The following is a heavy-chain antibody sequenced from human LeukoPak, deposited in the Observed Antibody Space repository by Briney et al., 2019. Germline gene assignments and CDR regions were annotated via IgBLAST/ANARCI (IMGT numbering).Heavy chain of an antibody. CDR2: INSDGSST. CDR3: ARDLPDYYDSSGYDSFDY. Sequence: GGSLRLSCAASGFTFNNYWMHWVRQAPGKGLVWVSRINSDGSSTSYADSVKGRFTISRDNAKNTLYLQMNSLRAEDTAVYYCARDLPDYYDSSGYDSFDYWGQGTLVTVSS. D-gene: IGHD3-22*01. CDR1: GFTFNNYW. V-gene: IGHV3-74*01. J-gene: IGHJ4*02.